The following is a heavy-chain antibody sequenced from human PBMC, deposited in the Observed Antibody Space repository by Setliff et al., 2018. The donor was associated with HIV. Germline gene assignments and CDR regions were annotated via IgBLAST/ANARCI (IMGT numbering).Heavy chain of an antibody. CDR3: ARVPRIGSGYLGDNFRTFDY. V-gene: IGHV1-2*06. CDR2: INPHSGGT. Sequence: ASVKVSCKTFGYRFTDYYMHWVRQAPGQGLEWMGRINPHSGGTNYAQMFQGRVTMTRDTSISTAYMELSRLRSDDTAVYYCARVPRIGSGYLGDNFRTFDYWGQGTLVTVSS. CDR1: GYRFTDYY. J-gene: IGHJ4*02. D-gene: IGHD3-22*01.